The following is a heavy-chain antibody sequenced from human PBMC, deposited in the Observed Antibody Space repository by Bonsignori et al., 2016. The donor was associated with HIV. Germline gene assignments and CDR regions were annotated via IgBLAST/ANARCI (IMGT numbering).Heavy chain of an antibody. V-gene: IGHV1-2*02. D-gene: IGHD6-19*01. Sequence: WVRQAPGQGLEWMGWINPSSGGTNYTQKFQGRVTMTRDTSISTAYMELSGLRSDDTAVYYCARGIAVAGPGVDALDIWGQGTMVTVSS. CDR2: INPSSGGT. J-gene: IGHJ3*02. CDR3: ARGIAVAGPGVDALDI.